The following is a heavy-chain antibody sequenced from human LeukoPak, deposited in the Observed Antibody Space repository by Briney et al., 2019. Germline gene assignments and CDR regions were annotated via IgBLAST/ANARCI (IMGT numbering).Heavy chain of an antibody. D-gene: IGHD5-18*01. V-gene: IGHV4-59*08. CDR3: ARRDTAMAPDY. CDR2: IYYSGST. Sequence: PSETLSLTCTVSGGSISSYYWSWIRQPPGKGLEWIGYIYYSGSTYYNPSLKSRVTISVDTSKNQFSLKLSSVTAADTAVYYCARRDTAMAPDYWGQGTLVTVSS. CDR1: GGSISSYY. J-gene: IGHJ4*02.